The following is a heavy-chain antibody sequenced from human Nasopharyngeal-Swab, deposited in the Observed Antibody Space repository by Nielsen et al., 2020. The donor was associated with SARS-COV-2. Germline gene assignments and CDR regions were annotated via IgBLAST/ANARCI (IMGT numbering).Heavy chain of an antibody. CDR3: AKSGSGWNYFDS. CDR2: IYSGGTTT. CDR1: GFTFRDYA. Sequence: GESLKISCAASGFTFRDYAMNWVRQAPGKGLEWVSVIYSGGTTTYYGDFVKGRFTISRDDSKNTLYLQLNSLRADDTAVYYCAKSGSGWNYFDSWGQGTLVTVSS. D-gene: IGHD6-19*01. V-gene: IGHV3-23*03. J-gene: IGHJ4*02.